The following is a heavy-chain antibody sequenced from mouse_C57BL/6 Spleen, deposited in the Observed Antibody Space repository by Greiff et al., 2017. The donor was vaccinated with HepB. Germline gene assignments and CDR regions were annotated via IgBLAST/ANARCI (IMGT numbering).Heavy chain of an antibody. CDR2: IYPGDGDT. CDR3: AREVDYYGSSFWYFDV. D-gene: IGHD1-1*01. V-gene: IGHV1-82*01. CDR1: GYAFSSSW. J-gene: IGHJ1*03. Sequence: VQLQQSGPELVKPGASVKISCKASGYAFSSSWMNWVKQRPGKGLEWIGRIYPGDGDTNYNGKFKGKATLTADKSSSTAYMQLSSLTSEDSAVYFCAREVDYYGSSFWYFDVWGTGTTVTVSS.